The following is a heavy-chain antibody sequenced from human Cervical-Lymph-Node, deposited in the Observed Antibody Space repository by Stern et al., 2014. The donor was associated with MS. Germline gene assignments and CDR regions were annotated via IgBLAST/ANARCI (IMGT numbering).Heavy chain of an antibody. V-gene: IGHV3-74*01. CDR1: GFTFSNYW. Sequence: EVQLVESGGGLVQPGGSLRLSCTTSGFTFSNYWMHWVRQTPGKGLEWVSCISSEGRITTYADSVKGRFTISRDNAKNTVYLQMNSLRAEDTAVYYCARDPPAFYDVWSGSPYYKFAMDVWGQGTTATVSS. J-gene: IGHJ6*02. D-gene: IGHD3-3*01. CDR3: ARDPPAFYDVWSGSPYYKFAMDV. CDR2: ISSEGRIT.